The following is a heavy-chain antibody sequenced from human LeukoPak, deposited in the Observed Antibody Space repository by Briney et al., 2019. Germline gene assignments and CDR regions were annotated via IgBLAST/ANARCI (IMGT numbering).Heavy chain of an antibody. CDR3: ARVSGTVDY. J-gene: IGHJ4*02. D-gene: IGHD2-8*02. V-gene: IGHV3-11*01. Sequence: PGGSLRLSCAASRFTFSDYYMSWIRQAPGKGLEWVSYISTTGSTMSHADSVKGRFTISRDNAKNSLYLQMNSLRAEDTAVYYCARVSGTVDYWGQGTLVTVSS. CDR2: ISTTGSTM. CDR1: RFTFSDYY.